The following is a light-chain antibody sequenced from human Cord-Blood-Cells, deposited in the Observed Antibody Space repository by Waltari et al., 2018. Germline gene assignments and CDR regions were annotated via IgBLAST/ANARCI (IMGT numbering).Light chain of an antibody. CDR2: EGS. Sequence: VGSYNLVSWYQQHPGKAPKLMIYEGSKRPSGVSNRFSGSKSGNTASLTIAGTQAEDEADYYCCSYAGSRVFGGGTKLTVL. V-gene: IGLV2-23*01. CDR1: VGSYNL. J-gene: IGLJ3*02. CDR3: CSYAGSRV.